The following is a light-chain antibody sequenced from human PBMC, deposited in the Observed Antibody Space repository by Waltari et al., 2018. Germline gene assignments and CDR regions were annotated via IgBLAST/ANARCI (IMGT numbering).Light chain of an antibody. CDR3: QQYYTIPIT. Sequence: DTVMTQSPNSLAVSLGERATINCKSSQNILYSSNNKNYLAWYQQKPVQPPKLLLYWASTRASGVPDRFSGSGSGTDFTLTISSLRTEDVAVYYCQQYYTIPITFGQGTRLEIK. V-gene: IGKV4-1*01. J-gene: IGKJ5*01. CDR2: WAS. CDR1: QNILYSSNNKNY.